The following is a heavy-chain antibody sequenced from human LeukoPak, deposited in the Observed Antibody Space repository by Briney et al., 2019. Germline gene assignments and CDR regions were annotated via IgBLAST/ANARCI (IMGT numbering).Heavy chain of an antibody. CDR2: INPNSGGT. CDR1: GYTFTGYY. Sequence: ASVKVSCKASGYTFTGYYMHWVRQAPGQGLEWMGWINPNSGGTNYAQKFQGRVTMTRDTSISTAYVELSRLRSDDTAVYYCARDHLGYCSSTSCSATDYWGQGTLVTVSS. CDR3: ARDHLGYCSSTSCSATDY. D-gene: IGHD2-2*01. V-gene: IGHV1-2*02. J-gene: IGHJ4*02.